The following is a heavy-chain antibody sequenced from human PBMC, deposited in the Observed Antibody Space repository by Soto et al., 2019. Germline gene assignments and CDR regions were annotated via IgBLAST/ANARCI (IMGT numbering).Heavy chain of an antibody. J-gene: IGHJ6*02. Sequence: QVQLQESGPGLVKPSETLSLTCTVSGGSISSYYWSWIRQPPGKGLEWIGYIYYSGSTNYNPSLKNRVTISVDTSKNQFSLKLSSVTAADTAVYYCARRRPTVTTFGYYYYYGMDVWGQGTTVTVSS. CDR2: IYYSGST. D-gene: IGHD4-17*01. CDR3: ARRRPTVTTFGYYYYYGMDV. CDR1: GGSISSYY. V-gene: IGHV4-59*01.